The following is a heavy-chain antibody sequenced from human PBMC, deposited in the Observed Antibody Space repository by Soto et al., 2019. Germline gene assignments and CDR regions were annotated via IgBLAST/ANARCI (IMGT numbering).Heavy chain of an antibody. Sequence: QVQLVQSGAEVKKPESSVRVSCKASGGTFNSYAITWVRQAPGQGLEWMGGTIPMFGTTNYAEKFQGRVTISAHESTTTAYMELSSLRSEDTAVYYCTRCGIRYHSIGSYLAIDGMDVWGQGTTVIVSS. J-gene: IGHJ6*02. CDR3: TRCGIRYHSIGSYLAIDGMDV. CDR2: TIPMFGTT. V-gene: IGHV1-69*12. CDR1: GGTFNSYA. D-gene: IGHD3-22*01.